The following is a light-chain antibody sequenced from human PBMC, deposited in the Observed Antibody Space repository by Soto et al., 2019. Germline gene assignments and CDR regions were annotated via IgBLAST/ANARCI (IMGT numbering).Light chain of an antibody. CDR3: CSYAGSYTHVV. CDR1: SSDVGGYNY. CDR2: DVS. Sequence: QSALTQPRSVSGSPGQSVTISCTGTSSDVGGYNYVSWYQQHPGKAPKLMIYDVSKRPSGVPDRFSGSKSGNTASLTISGLHAEDDADYYCCSYAGSYTHVVFGGGTKLTVL. J-gene: IGLJ2*01. V-gene: IGLV2-11*01.